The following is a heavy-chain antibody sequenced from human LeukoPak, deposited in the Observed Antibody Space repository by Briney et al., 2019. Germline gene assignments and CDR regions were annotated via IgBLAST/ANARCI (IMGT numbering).Heavy chain of an antibody. CDR3: ARDTSSIAVAVDAFDI. CDR1: GFTFSSYS. D-gene: IGHD6-19*01. J-gene: IGHJ3*02. CDR2: ISSSSSYI. V-gene: IGHV3-21*01. Sequence: PGGSLRLSCAASGFTFSSYSMNWVRQAPGKGLEWVSSISSSSSYIYYADSVKGRFTISRDNAKNSLYLQMNSLRAEDTAVYYCARDTSSIAVAVDAFDIWGQGTMVTVSS.